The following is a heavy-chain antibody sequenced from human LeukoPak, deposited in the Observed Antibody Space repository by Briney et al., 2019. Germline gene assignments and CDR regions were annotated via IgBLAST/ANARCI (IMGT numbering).Heavy chain of an antibody. CDR2: IYYNGNT. CDR1: GGSISSGGYY. D-gene: IGHD3-16*01. V-gene: IGHV4-31*03. Sequence: TSQTLSLTCTVSGGSISSGGYYWSWIRQHPGKGLEWIGYIYYNGNTYYNPSLKSRVTISVDTSKKEFSLKLTSVTAADTAVYFCARNCYGYVINYFDYWGPGTLVTVSS. J-gene: IGHJ4*02. CDR3: ARNCYGYVINYFDY.